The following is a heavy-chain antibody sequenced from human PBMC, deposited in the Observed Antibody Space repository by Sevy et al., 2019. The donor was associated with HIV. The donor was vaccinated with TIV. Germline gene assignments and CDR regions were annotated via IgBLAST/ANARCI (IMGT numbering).Heavy chain of an antibody. V-gene: IGHV3-23*01. CDR3: ARKYDSSGYFDY. Sequence: GGSLRLSCAASEFTFSNYAMNWVRQAPGKGLEWVSGISGSGGSGDKTNYADSVKGRFTISRDDSKNSLYLQLNSLRAEDTAIYYCARKYDSSGYFDYWCQGTLVTVSS. CDR2: ISGSGGSGDKT. J-gene: IGHJ4*02. CDR1: EFTFSNYA. D-gene: IGHD3-22*01.